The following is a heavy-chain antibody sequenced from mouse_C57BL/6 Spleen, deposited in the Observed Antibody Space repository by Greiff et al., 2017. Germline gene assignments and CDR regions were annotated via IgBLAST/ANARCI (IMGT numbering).Heavy chain of an antibody. CDR2: IYPGDGDT. Sequence: QVQLQQSGPELVKPGASVKISCKASGYAFSSSWMNRVKQRPGKGLEWIGRIYPGDGDTNYNGKFKGKATLTADKSSSTAYMQLSSLTSEDSAVYFCARGAYYYGSSRFDYWGQGTTLTVSS. CDR1: GYAFSSSW. J-gene: IGHJ2*01. D-gene: IGHD1-1*01. V-gene: IGHV1-82*01. CDR3: ARGAYYYGSSRFDY.